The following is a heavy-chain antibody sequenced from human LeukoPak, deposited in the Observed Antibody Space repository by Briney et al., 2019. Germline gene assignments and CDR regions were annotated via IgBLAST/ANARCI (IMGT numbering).Heavy chain of an antibody. CDR3: ARGGPDLAREYFQY. CDR2: IYVTGTT. D-gene: IGHD3-16*01. Sequence: SETLSLTCTVSGGSISSNYWNWIRQPAGKGLEWIGRIYVTGTTYYNPSLKSRLTMSVDASRNQFFLNLSSVTAADTAVYYCARGGPDLAREYFQYWGQGTLVTVS. V-gene: IGHV4-4*07. CDR1: GGSISSNY. J-gene: IGHJ1*01.